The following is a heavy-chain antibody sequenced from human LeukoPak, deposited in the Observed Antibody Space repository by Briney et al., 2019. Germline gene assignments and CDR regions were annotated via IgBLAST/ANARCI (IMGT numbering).Heavy chain of an antibody. J-gene: IGHJ5*01. CDR2: IKQDGSEK. V-gene: IGHV3-7*04. CDR3: ARAVGARSKWFDY. Sequence: PGGSLRLSCAASGFTFSSYAMSWVRQAPGKGLEWVANIKQDGSEKYYVDSVKGRFTISRDNAKNSLYLQMNSLRAEDTAIYYCARAVGARSKWFDYWGQGTLVTVSS. D-gene: IGHD1-26*01. CDR1: GFTFSSYA.